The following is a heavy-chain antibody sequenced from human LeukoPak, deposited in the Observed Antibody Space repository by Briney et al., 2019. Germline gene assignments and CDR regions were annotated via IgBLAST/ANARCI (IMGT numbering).Heavy chain of an antibody. D-gene: IGHD6-13*01. Sequence: PSETLSLTCTVPGGSINNYYWSWIRRPPGKGLEWIGYIFYSVSTLYNPSLKSRVTISVDTSKNQFSLKLSSVTDADTAVYYYARVTIAAAGYYYMDVWGKGTTVTVSS. V-gene: IGHV4-59*01. J-gene: IGHJ6*03. CDR3: ARVTIAAAGYYYMDV. CDR1: GGSINNYY. CDR2: IFYSVST.